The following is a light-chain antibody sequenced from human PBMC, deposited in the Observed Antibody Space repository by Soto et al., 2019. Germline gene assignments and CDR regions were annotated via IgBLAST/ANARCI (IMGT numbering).Light chain of an antibody. J-gene: IGLJ2*01. V-gene: IGLV1-40*01. CDR2: ANR. CDR1: SSNIGASYD. Sequence: QSVLTQPPSVSAAPGQRVPISCTGSSSNIGASYDVHWYQHLPGTAPKLLIYANRGRPSGVPDRFSGSKSGTSASLGITGVQDEDEADYYCQSYDSSLRGSLFGGGTKLTVL. CDR3: QSYDSSLRGSL.